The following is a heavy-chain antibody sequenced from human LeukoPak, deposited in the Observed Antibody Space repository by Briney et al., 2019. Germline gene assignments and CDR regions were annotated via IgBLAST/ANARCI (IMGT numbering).Heavy chain of an antibody. CDR3: ARDKAHSYGRYFDP. CDR1: GGSISTYY. V-gene: IGHV4-59*01. J-gene: IGHJ5*02. D-gene: IGHD5-18*01. Sequence: SETLSLTCSVAGGSISTYYWNWIRQTPGKGLEWIGHISNGNTEYNPSLKSRVTISVDTSKNQISLKLTSVTAADAAVYYCARDKAHSYGRYFDPWGQGALVTVSS. CDR2: ISNGNT.